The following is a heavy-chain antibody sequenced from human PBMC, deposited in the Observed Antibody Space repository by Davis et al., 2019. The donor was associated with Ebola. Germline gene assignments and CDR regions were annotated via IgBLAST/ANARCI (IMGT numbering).Heavy chain of an antibody. CDR1: GGSISGYQ. CDR3: ARDNMGSLDY. Sequence: SETLSLTCTVSGGSISGYQWAWIRQPPGKGLEYVGHIFTGGTVRYNSALRSRVIISLDKSTTQFSLKLTSMTAADTAVYFCARDNMGSLDYWGQGMLVTVSS. CDR2: IFTGGTV. V-gene: IGHV4-4*07. D-gene: IGHD1-26*01. J-gene: IGHJ4*02.